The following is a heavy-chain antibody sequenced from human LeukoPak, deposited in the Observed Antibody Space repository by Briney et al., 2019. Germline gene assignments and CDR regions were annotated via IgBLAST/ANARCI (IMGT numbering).Heavy chain of an antibody. V-gene: IGHV4-34*01. Sequence: PSETLSPTCAVYSGSFSGYYWSWIRQPPGKGLEWIGEINHSGSTNYNPSLKSRVTISVDTSKNQFSLKLSSVTAADTAVYYCARGRLWYQLLSPPAPFFDYWGQGTLVTVSS. D-gene: IGHD2-2*01. CDR2: INHSGST. CDR3: ARGRLWYQLLSPPAPFFDY. J-gene: IGHJ4*02. CDR1: SGSFSGYY.